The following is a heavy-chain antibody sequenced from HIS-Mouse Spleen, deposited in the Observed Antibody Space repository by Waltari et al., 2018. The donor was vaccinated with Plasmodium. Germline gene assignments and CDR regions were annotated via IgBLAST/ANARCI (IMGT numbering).Heavy chain of an antibody. J-gene: IGHJ3*02. CDR1: GGSISSGGYS. CDR2: IYHSGST. V-gene: IGHV4-30-2*01. Sequence: QLQLQESGSGLVTPSQTLSLTCAVSGGSISSGGYSWSWIRQPPGKGLEWIGYIYHSGSTYYNPSLKSRVTISVDRSKNQFSLKLSSVTAADTAVYYCARVLGSDWGLGGDAFDIWGQGTMVTVSS. CDR3: ARVLGSDWGLGGDAFDI. D-gene: IGHD7-27*01.